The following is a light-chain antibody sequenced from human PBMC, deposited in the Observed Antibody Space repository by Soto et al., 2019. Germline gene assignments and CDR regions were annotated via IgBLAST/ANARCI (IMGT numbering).Light chain of an antibody. CDR1: NSDVGAYDY. CDR3: CSYAGSNTWV. Sequence: QSALTQPRSVSGSPGQSVIISCTGTNSDVGAYDYVSWYQQHPGKAPKLIIYDVTKRPSGVPDRFSASKPGNTASLTISGLQAEDEADYYRCSYAGSNTWVFGGGTKVTVL. CDR2: DVT. J-gene: IGLJ3*02. V-gene: IGLV2-11*01.